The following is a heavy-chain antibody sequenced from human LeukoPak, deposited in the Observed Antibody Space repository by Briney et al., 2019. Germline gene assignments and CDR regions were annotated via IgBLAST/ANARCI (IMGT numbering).Heavy chain of an antibody. CDR3: ARDHQVPELPAALDY. CDR1: GFTFSTYT. CDR2: ISYDGSKK. J-gene: IGHJ4*02. D-gene: IGHD2-2*01. Sequence: PGGSLRLSCAASGFTFSTYTIHWVRQAPGKGLEWVAVISYDGSKKYYADSVKDRFTISRDNSKNTLYLQMNSLRAENTAVYCCARDHQVPELPAALDYWGQGTLATVSS. V-gene: IGHV3-30-3*01.